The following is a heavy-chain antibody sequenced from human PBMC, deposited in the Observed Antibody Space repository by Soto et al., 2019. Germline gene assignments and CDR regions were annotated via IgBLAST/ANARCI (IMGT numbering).Heavy chain of an antibody. D-gene: IGHD6-19*01. V-gene: IGHV1-2*04. J-gene: IGHJ6*02. Sequence: ASVKVSFKASGYTLTGYYMHWVRQAPGQGLEWMGWINPNSGGTNYAQKFQGWVAMTRDTSISTAYMELSRLRSDDTAVYYCARDLGIAVAGTDYYYGMDVSGQGTTVTVSS. CDR1: GYTLTGYY. CDR2: INPNSGGT. CDR3: ARDLGIAVAGTDYYYGMDV.